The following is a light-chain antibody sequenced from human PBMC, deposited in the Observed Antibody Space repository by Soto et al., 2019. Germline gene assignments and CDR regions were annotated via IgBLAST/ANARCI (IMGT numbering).Light chain of an antibody. Sequence: EIVMTQSPATLSVSPGERASLSCRASQSVSSNLAWFQKKPGQAPRLLIYGASTRATGIPVRFSGSGSGTEFTLTISSLQSEDFAVYYCQQYNNWPPYTFGQGTKLEIK. V-gene: IGKV3-15*01. CDR3: QQYNNWPPYT. CDR1: QSVSSN. J-gene: IGKJ2*01. CDR2: GAS.